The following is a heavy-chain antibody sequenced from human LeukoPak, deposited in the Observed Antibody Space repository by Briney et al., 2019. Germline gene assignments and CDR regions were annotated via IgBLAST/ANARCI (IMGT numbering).Heavy chain of an antibody. CDR1: GFTFISYW. V-gene: IGHV3-7*03. J-gene: IGHJ6*03. CDR3: AKGLQQWLVGAKTQRDYYYYYYMDV. D-gene: IGHD6-19*01. Sequence: GGSLRLSCAASGFTFISYWMSWVRQAPGKGLEWVANIKQDGSEKYYVGSVKGRFTISRDNAKNSLYLQMNSLRAEDTALYYCAKGLQQWLVGAKTQRDYYYYYYMDVWGKGTTVTVSS. CDR2: IKQDGSEK.